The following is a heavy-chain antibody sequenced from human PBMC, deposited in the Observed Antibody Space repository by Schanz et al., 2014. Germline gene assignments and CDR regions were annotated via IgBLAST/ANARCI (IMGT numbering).Heavy chain of an antibody. CDR3: ARAPPLVRGIAGWFGP. CDR1: GFNFITFA. CDR2: IGGDASRT. V-gene: IGHV3-23*04. D-gene: IGHD3-10*01. Sequence: EVHLVESGGGLVQPGGSLRLSCAASGFNFITFAMSWVRQAPGKGPEWVSAIGGDASRTYYADSVKGRFTISRDNSKSTLYPQMNRRRADDTAVYYGARAPPLVRGIAGWFGPWGQGSLVTVSS. J-gene: IGHJ5*02.